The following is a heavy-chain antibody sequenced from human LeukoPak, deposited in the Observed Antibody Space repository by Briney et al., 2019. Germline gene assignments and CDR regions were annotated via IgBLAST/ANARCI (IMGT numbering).Heavy chain of an antibody. D-gene: IGHD3-22*01. J-gene: IGHJ4*02. Sequence: SETLSLTCTVSGGAISSYFWSWIRQPPGKGLEWIGNIYDSGSTNYNPSLKSRVAISVDTSKNQCSLKLSSVTAADTAVYYCARQSISGSSLSYFDYWGQGTLVNVSS. CDR1: GGAISSYF. V-gene: IGHV4-59*01. CDR3: ARQSISGSSLSYFDY. CDR2: IYDSGST.